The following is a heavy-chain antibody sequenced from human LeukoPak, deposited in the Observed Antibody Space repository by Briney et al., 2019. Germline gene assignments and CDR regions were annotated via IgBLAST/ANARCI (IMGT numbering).Heavy chain of an antibody. V-gene: IGHV3-23*01. CDR1: GFTFSSYA. CDR2: ISGSGGST. J-gene: IGHJ6*02. CDR3: ARVQSYYYDSSGYYYYYYGMDV. Sequence: PGGSLRLSCAASGFTFSSYAMSWVRQAPGKGLEWVSAISGSGGSTYYADSVKGRFTISRDNSKNTLYLQMNSLRAEDTAVYYCARVQSYYYDSSGYYYYYYGMDVWGQGTTVTVSS. D-gene: IGHD3-22*01.